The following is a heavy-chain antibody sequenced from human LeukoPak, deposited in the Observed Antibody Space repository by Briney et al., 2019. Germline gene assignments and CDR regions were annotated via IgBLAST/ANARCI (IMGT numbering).Heavy chain of an antibody. J-gene: IGHJ4*02. CDR3: ARGGSCSWKHFDY. CDR1: GYTFTGYY. D-gene: IGHD6-13*01. Sequence: ASVKVSCKASGYTFTGYYMHWVRQATGPGLEGMGWINPNSGGTNYAQKFQGWVTLTRDTSISPAYMELSRLRSDDTAVYYCARGGSCSWKHFDYWGQGTLVTVSS. V-gene: IGHV1-2*04. CDR2: INPNSGGT.